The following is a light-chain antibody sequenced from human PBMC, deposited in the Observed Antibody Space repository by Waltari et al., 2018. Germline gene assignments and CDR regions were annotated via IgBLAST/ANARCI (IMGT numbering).Light chain of an antibody. CDR1: SSDVGGFNF. J-gene: IGLJ1*01. Sequence: QSALTQPASVSGSPGQSITISCTGTSSDVGGFNFVSWYQQHPGKAPKLMFYDVSNRRSGGSNRFSGSKYGNTASLTICGLQAEDEAEYDCSSYTSSNTPYVFGTGTTITVL. V-gene: IGLV2-14*03. CDR2: DVS. CDR3: SSYTSSNTPYV.